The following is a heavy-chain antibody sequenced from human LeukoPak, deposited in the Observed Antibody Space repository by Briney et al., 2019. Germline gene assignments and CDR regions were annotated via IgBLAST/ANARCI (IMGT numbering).Heavy chain of an antibody. CDR1: GCTFTSYG. CDR2: ISAYNGNT. J-gene: IGHJ4*02. CDR3: ARDRRESGSYSI. V-gene: IGHV1-18*01. Sequence: GASVKVSCKDTGCTFTSYGISWVRQAPGKELEWMGWISAYNGNTNYAQKLQGRVTMTTDTSTSTAYMELRGLRSDDTAVYYCARDRRESGSYSIWGQGTLVTVSS. D-gene: IGHD1-26*01.